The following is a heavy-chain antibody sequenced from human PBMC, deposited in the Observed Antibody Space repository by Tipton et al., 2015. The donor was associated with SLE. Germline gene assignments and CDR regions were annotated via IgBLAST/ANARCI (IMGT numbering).Heavy chain of an antibody. CDR1: DGSLSGYY. V-gene: IGHV4-34*01. CDR2: VSHDGGA. Sequence: TLSLTCTVFDGSLSGYYWTWIRQSPGKGLEWIGEVSHDGGANYNPSLESRGTISLETSKNQFSLKLTSVTAADTAVYYCARVIRNRWSWGFDPWGQGTLVTVSA. D-gene: IGHD2-15*01. CDR3: ARVIRNRWSWGFDP. J-gene: IGHJ5*02.